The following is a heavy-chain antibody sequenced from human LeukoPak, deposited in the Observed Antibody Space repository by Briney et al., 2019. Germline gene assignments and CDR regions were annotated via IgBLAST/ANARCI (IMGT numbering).Heavy chain of an antibody. CDR3: AKDGLVATIFDY. J-gene: IGHJ4*02. Sequence: PGGSLRLSCAASGFTFSSYGMHWVRQAPGNGLEWVAFIRYDGSNKYYAASVKGRFTISRDNSKNTLYLQMNSLRAEDTAVYYCAKDGLVATIFDYWGQGTLVTVSS. D-gene: IGHD5-12*01. CDR1: GFTFSSYG. CDR2: IRYDGSNK. V-gene: IGHV3-30*02.